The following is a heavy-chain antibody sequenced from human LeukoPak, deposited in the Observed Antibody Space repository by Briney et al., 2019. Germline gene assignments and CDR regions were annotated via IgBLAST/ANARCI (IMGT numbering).Heavy chain of an antibody. CDR2: FDPEDGET. V-gene: IGHV1-24*01. D-gene: IGHD3-9*01. J-gene: IGHJ4*02. CDR1: GYTLTELS. CDR3: ARDPPRHYDILTGYGDY. Sequence: ASVKVSCKVSGYTLTELSMHWVRQAPGKGLEWMGGFDPEDGETIYAQKFQGRVTMTEDTSTDTAYMELSSLRSEDTAVYYCARDPPRHYDILTGYGDYWGQGTLVTVSS.